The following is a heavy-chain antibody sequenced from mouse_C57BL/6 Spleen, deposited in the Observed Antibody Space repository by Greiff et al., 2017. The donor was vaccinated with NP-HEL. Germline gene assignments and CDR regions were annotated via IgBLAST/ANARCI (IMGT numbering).Heavy chain of an antibody. Sequence: QVHVKQPGAELVRPGSSVKLSCKASGYTFTSYWMHWVKQRPIQGLEWIGNIDPSDSETHYNQKFKDKATLTVDKSSSTAYMQLSSLTSEDSAVYYCARRGDYYGSSGGYAMDYWGQGTSVTVSS. CDR2: IDPSDSET. D-gene: IGHD1-1*01. CDR1: GYTFTSYW. V-gene: IGHV1-52*01. J-gene: IGHJ4*01. CDR3: ARRGDYYGSSGGYAMDY.